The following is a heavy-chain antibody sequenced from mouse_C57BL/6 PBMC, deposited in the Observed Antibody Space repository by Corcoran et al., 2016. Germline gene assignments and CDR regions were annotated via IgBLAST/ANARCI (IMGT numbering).Heavy chain of an antibody. Sequence: QVTLKESGPGILQSSQTLSLTCSFSGFSLSTSGMGVSWIRQPSGKGLEWLAHIYWDDDKRYNPSLKSRLTISKDTSRNQVFLKITSVDTADTATYYCARRGLFYSNYEYAMDYWGQGTSVTVSS. J-gene: IGHJ4*01. CDR3: ARRGLFYSNYEYAMDY. CDR1: GFSLSTSGMG. CDR2: IYWDDDK. V-gene: IGHV8-12*01. D-gene: IGHD2-5*01.